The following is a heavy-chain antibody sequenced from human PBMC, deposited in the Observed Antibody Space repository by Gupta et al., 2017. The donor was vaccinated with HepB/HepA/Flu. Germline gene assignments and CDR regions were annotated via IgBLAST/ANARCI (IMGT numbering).Heavy chain of an antibody. CDR1: GFTFNTYW. CDR3: ARVEVRGVPRYHYYGMAV. V-gene: IGHV3-7*04. D-gene: IGHD3-10*01. J-gene: IGHJ6*02. Sequence: EVQLVESGGGLVQPGGSLRLSCAASGFTFNTYWMTWVRQAPGKGLEWVANIRQDGGEKYHVDSVKDRFTISRDNAKNSVYLQMNRLRVEDTAAYYCARVEVRGVPRYHYYGMAVWGQGTTVTVSS. CDR2: IRQDGGEK.